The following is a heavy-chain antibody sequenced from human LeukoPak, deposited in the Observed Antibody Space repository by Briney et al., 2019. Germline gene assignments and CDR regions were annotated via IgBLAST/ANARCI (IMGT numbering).Heavy chain of an antibody. J-gene: IGHJ4*02. CDR3: ARAVYSSGWYHY. Sequence: SETLSLTCTVSGGSISRSAYYWSWIRQYPGKGLEWIGYIYYSGSTNYNPSLKSRVTISVDTSKNQFSLKLSSVTAADTAVYYCARAVYSSGWYHYWGQGTLVTVSS. V-gene: IGHV4-61*08. CDR1: GGSISRSAYY. D-gene: IGHD6-19*01. CDR2: IYYSGST.